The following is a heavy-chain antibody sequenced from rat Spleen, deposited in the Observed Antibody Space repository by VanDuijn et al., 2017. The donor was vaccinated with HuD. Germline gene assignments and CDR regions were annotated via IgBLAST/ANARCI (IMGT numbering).Heavy chain of an antibody. CDR2: ISYDGSST. V-gene: IGHV5-29*01. CDR3: TRGYVMDA. CDR1: GFTFSDYY. Sequence: EVQLVESDGGLVQPGRSLKLSCAASGFTFSDYYMAWVRQAPTKGLEWVATISYDGSSTYYRDSVKGRFTISRDNAKSSQSLQMDSLRSEDTAIYYCTRGYVMDAWGQGASVTVSS. J-gene: IGHJ4*01.